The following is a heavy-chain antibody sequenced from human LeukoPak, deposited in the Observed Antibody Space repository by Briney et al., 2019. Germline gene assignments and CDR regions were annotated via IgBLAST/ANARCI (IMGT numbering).Heavy chain of an antibody. CDR2: IYYSGST. Sequence: SETLSLTCTVSGGSISGYYWSWIRQPPGKGLEWIGYIYYSGSTNYNPSLKSRVTISVDTSKNQFSLKLSSVTAADTAVYYCARTYGSGSYFFDIWGQGTMVTVSS. D-gene: IGHD3-10*01. CDR3: ARTYGSGSYFFDI. CDR1: GGSISGYY. J-gene: IGHJ3*02. V-gene: IGHV4-59*01.